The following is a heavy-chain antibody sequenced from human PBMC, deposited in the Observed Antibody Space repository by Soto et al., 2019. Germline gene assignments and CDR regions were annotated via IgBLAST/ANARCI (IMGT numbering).Heavy chain of an antibody. Sequence: PSENLSLTCSVSGASISTSSYYWAWIRQTPGKGLEWIASIQNSGTTYYNPAPNSRVSISVDTSKNQLSLKLSSVTAADTALYYCSRRAPEGFHPWGQGSLVTVSS. CDR1: GASISTSSYY. CDR2: IQNSGTT. J-gene: IGHJ5*02. CDR3: SRRAPEGFHP. V-gene: IGHV4-39*01.